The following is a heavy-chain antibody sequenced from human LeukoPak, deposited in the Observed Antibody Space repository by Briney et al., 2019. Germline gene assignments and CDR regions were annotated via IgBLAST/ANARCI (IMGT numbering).Heavy chain of an antibody. Sequence: PSETLSLTCTVSGGSISSYYWSWIRQPPGKGLEWIGYIYYSGSTNYNPSLKSRVTISVDTSKNQFSLKLGSVTAADTAVYYCARDLHYYDSSGHRYYYYYGMDVWGQGTTVTVSS. CDR3: ARDLHYYDSSGHRYYYYYGMDV. CDR1: GGSISSYY. D-gene: IGHD3-22*01. J-gene: IGHJ6*02. V-gene: IGHV4-59*01. CDR2: IYYSGST.